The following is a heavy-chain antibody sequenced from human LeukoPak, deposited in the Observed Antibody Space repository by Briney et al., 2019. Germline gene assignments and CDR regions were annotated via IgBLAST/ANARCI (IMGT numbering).Heavy chain of an antibody. CDR1: GYTFTGYY. Sequence: ASVKVSCKASGYTFTGYYMHWVRQAPGQGLEFMGWVSGYSGNTDYVQKFQGRVTMTTDTSTSTAYMELRSLRFDDTAVYYCARRGENGDYPDYWGQGTLVTVSS. J-gene: IGHJ4*02. V-gene: IGHV1-18*04. D-gene: IGHD4-17*01. CDR2: VSGYSGNT. CDR3: ARRGENGDYPDY.